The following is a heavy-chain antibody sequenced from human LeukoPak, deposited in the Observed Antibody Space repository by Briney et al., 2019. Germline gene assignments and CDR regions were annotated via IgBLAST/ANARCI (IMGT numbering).Heavy chain of an antibody. D-gene: IGHD3-3*01. CDR3: AKEALNDFWSGYYFDY. J-gene: IGHJ4*02. CDR1: GFTFSNYG. CDR2: ISYDGSHT. Sequence: GGSLRLSCAASGFTFSNYGMHWVRQAPGKGLEWVAVISYDGSHTDYSDSVKGRFTISRDNSKNTLFLQMNNLRVEDTAIYYCAKEALNDFWSGYYFDYWGQGTLVTVSS. V-gene: IGHV3-30*18.